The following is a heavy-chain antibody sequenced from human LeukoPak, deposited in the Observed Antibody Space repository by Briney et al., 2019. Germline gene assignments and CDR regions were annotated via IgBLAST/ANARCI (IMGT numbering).Heavy chain of an antibody. CDR2: IDARSGIV. CDR3: ARTYDFGRGPPGDAFDN. CDR1: GFIFDHYG. V-gene: IGHV3-48*01. Sequence: GGSLRLSCAASGFIFDHYGMYWVRQAPGKGLEWVSYIDARSGIVYYADSVQGRFTISRDDAKDSVFLQMNSLRVDDTAVYYCARTYDFGRGPPGDAFDNWGQGTLVTVPS. J-gene: IGHJ3*02. D-gene: IGHD3-3*01.